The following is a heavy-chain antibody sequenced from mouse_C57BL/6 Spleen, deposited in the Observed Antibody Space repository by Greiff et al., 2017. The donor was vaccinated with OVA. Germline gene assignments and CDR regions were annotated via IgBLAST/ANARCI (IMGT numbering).Heavy chain of an antibody. J-gene: IGHJ2*01. CDR1: GYTFTSYW. Sequence: QVQLQQPGAELVMPGASVKLSCKASGYTFTSYWMHWVKQRPGQGLEWIGEIDPSDSYTNYNQQFKGKSTLTVDKSSSTAYMQLSSLTSEDSAVYYCARRDYYGSSLDYWGQGTTLTVSS. CDR3: ARRDYYGSSLDY. V-gene: IGHV1-69*01. D-gene: IGHD1-1*01. CDR2: IDPSDSYT.